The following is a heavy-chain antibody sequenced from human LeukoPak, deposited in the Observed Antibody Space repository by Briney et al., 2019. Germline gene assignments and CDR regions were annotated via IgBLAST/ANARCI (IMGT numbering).Heavy chain of an antibody. V-gene: IGHV3-7*01. J-gene: IGHJ6*03. Sequence: GESLRLTCEASGFIFNTYWMTWVRQAPGKGLEWVANIKQGGTEKFHADSVKGRFTIARDNVENLLILQMDSLRADDTAVYYCARAWYGSGNYYSRNYYDYYMDVWGKGTAVIVSS. CDR1: GFIFNTYW. CDR2: IKQGGTEK. D-gene: IGHD3-10*01. CDR3: ARAWYGSGNYYSRNYYDYYMDV.